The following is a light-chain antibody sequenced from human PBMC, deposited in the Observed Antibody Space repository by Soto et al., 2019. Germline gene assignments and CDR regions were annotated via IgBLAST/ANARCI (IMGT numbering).Light chain of an antibody. CDR1: QSISSY. J-gene: IGKJ5*01. CDR2: AAS. Sequence: DIQMTQSPSSLSASVGARVTITCGASQSISSYLNWYQQKPVKAPKLLXYAASSLQSGVPSRFSGSGSGTDLTLTISSLQPEDFATYYCQQSYSTPVITFGQGTRLEIK. CDR3: QQSYSTPVIT. V-gene: IGKV1-39*01.